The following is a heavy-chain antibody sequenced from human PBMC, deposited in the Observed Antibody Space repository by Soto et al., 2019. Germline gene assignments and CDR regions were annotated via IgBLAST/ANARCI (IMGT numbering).Heavy chain of an antibody. J-gene: IGHJ4*02. V-gene: IGHV3-23*01. Sequence: EVQLLESGGGLVQPGGSLRLSCAASGFTFSSYAMSWVRQAPGKGLEWVSAISGSGGSTYYADSVKGRFTISRDNSKNTRYLQMNSLRGEDTAVYYCARRSSGWYFDYWGQGTLVTVSS. CDR1: GFTFSSYA. CDR2: ISGSGGST. CDR3: ARRSSGWYFDY. D-gene: IGHD6-19*01.